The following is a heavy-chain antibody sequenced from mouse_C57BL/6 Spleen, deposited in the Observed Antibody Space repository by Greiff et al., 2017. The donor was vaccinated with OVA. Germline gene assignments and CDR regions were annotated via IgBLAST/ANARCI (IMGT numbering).Heavy chain of an antibody. CDR1: GYTFTSYW. Sequence: VQLQQPGAELVRPGTSVKLSCKASGYTFTSYWMHWVKQRPGQGLEWIGVIDPSDSYTNYNQKFKGKATLTVDTSSSTAYMQLSSLTSEDSAVYYCARSWAYAMDYWGQGTSVTVSS. CDR3: ARSWAYAMDY. J-gene: IGHJ4*01. CDR2: IDPSDSYT. D-gene: IGHD4-1*01. V-gene: IGHV1-59*01.